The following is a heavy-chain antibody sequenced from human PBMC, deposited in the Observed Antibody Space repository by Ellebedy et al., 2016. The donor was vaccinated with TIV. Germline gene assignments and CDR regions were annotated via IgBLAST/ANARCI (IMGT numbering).Heavy chain of an antibody. CDR3: AGGGGRGIQLWFPPY. Sequence: MPSETLSLTCTVSGGSISSSSYYWGWIRQPPGKGLEWIGSIYYSGSTYYNPSLKSRVTISVDTSKNQFSLKLSSVTAAEPAVYYCAGGGGRGIQLWFPPYWGQGTLVTVSS. V-gene: IGHV4-39*07. CDR1: GGSISSSSYY. J-gene: IGHJ4*02. D-gene: IGHD5-18*01. CDR2: IYYSGST.